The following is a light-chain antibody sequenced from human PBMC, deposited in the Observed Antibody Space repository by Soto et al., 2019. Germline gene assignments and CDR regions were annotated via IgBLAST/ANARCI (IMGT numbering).Light chain of an antibody. Sequence: EIVMTQSPDTLSVSPGERATLTCRAGQGVSTYLAWYQQKPGQAPRLLIYDASNRVTGIPARFRGSGSGTDFTLTISSLEPDDFAVYYCQQRSNWQITFGQGTRLEIK. V-gene: IGKV3-11*01. CDR1: QGVSTY. CDR2: DAS. J-gene: IGKJ5*01. CDR3: QQRSNWQIT.